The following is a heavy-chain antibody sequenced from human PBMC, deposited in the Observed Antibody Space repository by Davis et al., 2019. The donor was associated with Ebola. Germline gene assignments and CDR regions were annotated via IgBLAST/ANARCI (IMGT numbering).Heavy chain of an antibody. CDR3: AKGIYCSSTTCYFDY. V-gene: IGHV3-21*04. Sequence: GESLKISCAASGFIFSGYTMNWVRQAPGKGLEWVSSISVSSGYIYYEDSVKGRFTISRDNSKNTLYLQMSSLRAEGTTVYYCAKGIYCSSTTCYFDYWGLGTLVTVSS. J-gene: IGHJ4*02. CDR2: ISVSSGYI. CDR1: GFIFSGYT. D-gene: IGHD2-2*01.